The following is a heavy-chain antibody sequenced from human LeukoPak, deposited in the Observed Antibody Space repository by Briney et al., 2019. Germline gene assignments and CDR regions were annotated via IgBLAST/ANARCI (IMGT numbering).Heavy chain of an antibody. J-gene: IGHJ3*01. CDR2: IHHSGST. D-gene: IGHD2-15*01. CDR1: GYFISSGYY. CDR3: ARDKNLLHRDPCGFDL. Sequence: SETLSLTCTVSGYFISSGYYWGWIRQPPGKGLQWIGSIHHSGSTYYNPSLKSRVTISVDTSKNQFSLKLRSVTAADTAVYYCARDKNLLHRDPCGFDLWGQGTMLKVSS. V-gene: IGHV4-38-2*02.